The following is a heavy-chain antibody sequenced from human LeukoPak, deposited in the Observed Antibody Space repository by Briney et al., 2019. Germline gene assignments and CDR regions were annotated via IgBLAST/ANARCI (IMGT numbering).Heavy chain of an antibody. CDR1: GFTFDDYG. V-gene: IGHV3-20*04. J-gene: IGHJ5*02. D-gene: IGHD3-3*01. CDR3: ASTIFGGFDP. Sequence: GGSLRLSCAASGFTFDDYGMNWVRQAPGKGLEWVSGINWNGGSTGYADSVKGRFTISRDNAENSLYLQMNSLRAEDTALYYCASTIFGGFDPWGQGTLVTVSS. CDR2: INWNGGST.